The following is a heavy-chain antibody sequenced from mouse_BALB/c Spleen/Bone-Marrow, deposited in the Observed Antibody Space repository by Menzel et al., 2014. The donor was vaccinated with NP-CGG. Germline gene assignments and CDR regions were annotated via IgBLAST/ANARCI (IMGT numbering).Heavy chain of an antibody. CDR1: VFTFSSYT. Sequence: EVKLVESGGGLVQPGGSLKLSCAASVFTFSSYTMSWVRQTPEKRLEWVAYISNGGGSTYYPDTVKGRFTISRDNAKNTLYLQMSSLKSEDTAMYYCARHRRYDVWFAYWGQGTLVTVSA. CDR2: ISNGGGST. CDR3: ARHRRYDVWFAY. V-gene: IGHV5-12-2*01. J-gene: IGHJ3*01. D-gene: IGHD2-14*01.